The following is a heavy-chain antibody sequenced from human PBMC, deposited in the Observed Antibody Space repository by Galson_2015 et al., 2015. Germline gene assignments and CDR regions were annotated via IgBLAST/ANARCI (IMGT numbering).Heavy chain of an antibody. V-gene: IGHV3-7*01. Sequence: LRLSCAASGFIFSSYWMSWVRQAPGKGLEWVANIKQDGSEKDYVDSVKGRFTISRDNAKNSVSLQMNSLRAEDTAVYYCARVVTDAFDIWGQGTLVTLSS. CDR3: ARVVTDAFDI. D-gene: IGHD1-26*01. CDR2: IKQDGSEK. J-gene: IGHJ3*02. CDR1: GFIFSSYW.